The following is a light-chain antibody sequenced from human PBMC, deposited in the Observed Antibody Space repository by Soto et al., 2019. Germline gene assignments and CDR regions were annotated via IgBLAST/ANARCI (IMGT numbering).Light chain of an antibody. CDR1: RRIGTS. Sequence: DIEMTQSPSSLSASVGDRVTITCRASRRIGTSLNWYQQKSGKAPKVLIYSASTLQSGVPSRFTGSGSGTDFTPTINSLQPEDFPTYYCQQSNSVPKTLGQGTKVDIK. V-gene: IGKV1-39*01. CDR3: QQSNSVPKT. CDR2: SAS. J-gene: IGKJ1*01.